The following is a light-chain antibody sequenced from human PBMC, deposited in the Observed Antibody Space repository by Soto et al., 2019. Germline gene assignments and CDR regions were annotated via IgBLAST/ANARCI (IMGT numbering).Light chain of an antibody. Sequence: QSALTQPRSVSGSPGQSVTISCTGTSSDVGGYNYVSWYQQHPGKAPKLMIYDVNKRPSGVPDRFSGSKSGITASLTISGLQAEDEAEYYCCSYAGSYTLVFGGGTKLTVL. CDR3: CSYAGSYTLV. CDR1: SSDVGGYNY. V-gene: IGLV2-11*01. CDR2: DVN. J-gene: IGLJ2*01.